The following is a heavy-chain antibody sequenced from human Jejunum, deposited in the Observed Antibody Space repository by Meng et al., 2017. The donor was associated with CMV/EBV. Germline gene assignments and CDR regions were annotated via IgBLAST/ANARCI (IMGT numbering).Heavy chain of an antibody. CDR1: GDSISSTSYY. CDR2: IYYSGST. Sequence: QLQLQEAGPGLVKPSETLSLTCTVSGDSISSTSYYWGWIRQPAGKGLEWIGSIYYSGSTYYHPSLKSPVTISIDTSKNQFSLKLSSVTAADTAVYYCARKVGATDYFDYWGQGTLVTVSS. D-gene: IGHD1-26*01. J-gene: IGHJ4*02. V-gene: IGHV4-39*07. CDR3: ARKVGATDYFDY.